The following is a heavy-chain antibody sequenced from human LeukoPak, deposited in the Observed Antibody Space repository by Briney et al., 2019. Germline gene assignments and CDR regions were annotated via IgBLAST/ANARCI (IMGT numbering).Heavy chain of an antibody. CDR2: IYYSGST. CDR3: ARHCSLGVGGGY. V-gene: IGHV4-30-4*01. D-gene: IGHD2-15*01. Sequence: SQTLSLTCTVSGGSISSGDYYWSWIRQPPGKGLEWIGYIYYSGSTYYNPSLKSRVTISVDTSKNQFSLELRSVTAADTAVSSCARHCSLGVGGGYWGQGTLVTVSS. CDR1: GGSISSGDYY. J-gene: IGHJ4*02.